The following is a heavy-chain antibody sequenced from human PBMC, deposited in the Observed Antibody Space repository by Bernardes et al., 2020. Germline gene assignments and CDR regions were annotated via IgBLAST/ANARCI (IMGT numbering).Heavy chain of an antibody. CDR3: AKGVGGVRGVPDY. D-gene: IGHD3-10*01. J-gene: IGHJ4*02. Sequence: GGSLRLSCAASGFTFSSYAMHWVRQAPGKGLEWVAVISYDGGTKYYADSVKGRLTISRDNSKNTLYLQMNSLGAEETAIYYCAKGVGGVRGVPDYWGQGTLVTVAS. CDR2: ISYDGGTK. V-gene: IGHV3-30*18. CDR1: GFTFSSYA.